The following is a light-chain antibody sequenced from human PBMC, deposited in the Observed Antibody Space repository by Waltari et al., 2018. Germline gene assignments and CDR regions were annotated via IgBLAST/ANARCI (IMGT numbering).Light chain of an antibody. J-gene: IGLJ3*02. Sequence: QSVLTQPPSVSGTPGQRVTISCSGSNSNIGSNSVTWYQQLPGTAPKLLIYNNNQVPSGVPDRFSASKSGTSASLAITGLQSEDEADYYCAVWDDDLGGVFGGGTKLTVL. CDR1: NSNIGSNS. CDR2: NNN. CDR3: AVWDDDLGGV. V-gene: IGLV1-44*01.